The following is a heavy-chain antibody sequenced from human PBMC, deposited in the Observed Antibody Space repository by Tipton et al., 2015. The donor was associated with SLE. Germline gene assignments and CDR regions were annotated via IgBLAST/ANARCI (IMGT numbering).Heavy chain of an antibody. Sequence: TLSLTCAVYGGSISSYYWSWIRQPPGKGLEWIGYIYYSGSTNYNPSLKSRVTISVDTSKNQFSLKLSSVTAADTAVYYCARRWYSSSWYDYWGQGTLVTVSS. CDR3: ARRWYSSSWYDY. CDR1: GGSISSYY. J-gene: IGHJ4*02. V-gene: IGHV4-59*08. D-gene: IGHD6-13*01. CDR2: IYYSGST.